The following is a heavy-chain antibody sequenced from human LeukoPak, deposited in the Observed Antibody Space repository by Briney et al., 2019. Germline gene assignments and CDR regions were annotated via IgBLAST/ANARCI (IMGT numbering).Heavy chain of an antibody. CDR3: ASPSGWWTFDY. CDR1: GFTFSTYW. D-gene: IGHD6-19*01. Sequence: PGGSLRLSCAASGFTFSTYWMSWVRQAPGKGLVWVANIKQDGSEKYYVDSVTGRFTISRDNAKNSLFLQMNSLRAEDTAVYYCASPSGWWTFDYWGQGTLVTVSS. CDR2: IKQDGSEK. J-gene: IGHJ4*02. V-gene: IGHV3-7*01.